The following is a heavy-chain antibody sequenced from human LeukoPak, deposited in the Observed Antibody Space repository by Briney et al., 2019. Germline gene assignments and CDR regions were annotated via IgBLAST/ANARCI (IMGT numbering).Heavy chain of an antibody. CDR3: ARDLPAGRHYYYYGMDV. J-gene: IGHJ6*02. V-gene: IGHV3-11*01. Sequence: IPGGSLRLSCAASGFTFSDYYMSWIRQAPGKGLEWASYISSSGSTIYYADSVKGRFTISRDNAKNSLYLQMNSLRAEDTAVYYCARDLPAGRHYYYYGMDVWGQGTTVTVSS. CDR2: ISSSGSTI. D-gene: IGHD2-2*01. CDR1: GFTFSDYY.